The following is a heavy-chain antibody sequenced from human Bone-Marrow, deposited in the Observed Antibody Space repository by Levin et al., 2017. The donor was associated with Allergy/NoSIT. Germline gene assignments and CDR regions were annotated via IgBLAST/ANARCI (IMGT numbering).Heavy chain of an antibody. CDR1: GGSFSGYY. D-gene: IGHD3-10*01. V-gene: IGHV4-34*01. CDR3: ARTDVLLWFGDNRGDKYYFDY. CDR2: INHSGST. J-gene: IGHJ4*02. Sequence: SETLSLTCAIYGGSFSGYYWSWIRQPPGKGLEWIGEINHSGSTNYNPSLKSRVTISVDTSKNQFSLRLGSVTAADTAVYYCARTDVLLWFGDNRGDKYYFDYWGQGTLVTVSS.